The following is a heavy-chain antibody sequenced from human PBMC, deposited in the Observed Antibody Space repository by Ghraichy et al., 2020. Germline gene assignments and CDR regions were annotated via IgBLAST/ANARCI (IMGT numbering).Heavy chain of an antibody. CDR2: ISTNGVST. J-gene: IGHJ4*02. CDR3: VKGWFNFDF. V-gene: IGHV3-64D*06. CDR1: GFTFSSYA. D-gene: IGHD2-15*01. Sequence: GGSLRLSCSASGFTFSSYAMNWLRQAPGKGLEYVSTISTNGVSTYYADSVKGSFTISRDNSKNTLYLQMSSLRPEDTAVYYCVKGWFNFDFWGLGNLVTVSS.